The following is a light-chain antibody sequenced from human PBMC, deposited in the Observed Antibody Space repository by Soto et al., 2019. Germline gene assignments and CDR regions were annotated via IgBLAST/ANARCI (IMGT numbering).Light chain of an antibody. CDR3: QQYNIWPLIT. CDR1: QSVTTN. J-gene: IGKJ5*01. V-gene: IGKV3-15*01. Sequence: EIVMTQSPATLSVSPGDRVTLSCRASQSVTTNLAWYQQKPGQAPRLLIYGASTRAPRIPARFSGSGSVTEFTLTISSLQSEDFAVYYCQQYNIWPLITFGQGTRLEIK. CDR2: GAS.